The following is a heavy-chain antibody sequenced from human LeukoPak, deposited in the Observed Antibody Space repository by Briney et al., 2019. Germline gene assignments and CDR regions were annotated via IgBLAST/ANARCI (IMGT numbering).Heavy chain of an antibody. J-gene: IGHJ4*02. CDR2: ISWDGGST. CDR3: AKATGVAGPYYFDY. CDR1: GFTFSTCW. Sequence: GGSLRLSCAASGFTFSTCWMSWVCQAPGKGLEWVSLISWDGGSTYYADSVKGRFTISRDNSKNSLYLQMNSLRTEDTALYYCAKATGVAGPYYFDYWGQGTLVTVSS. D-gene: IGHD2-15*01. V-gene: IGHV3-43*01.